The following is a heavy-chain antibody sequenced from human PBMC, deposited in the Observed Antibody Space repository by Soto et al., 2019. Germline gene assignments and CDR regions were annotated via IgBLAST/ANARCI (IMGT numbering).Heavy chain of an antibody. CDR2: IWYDGSNK. V-gene: IGHV3-33*01. D-gene: IGHD3-9*01. Sequence: QVQLVESGGGVVQPGRSLRLSCAASGFTFSSYGMHWVRQAPGKGLEWVAVIWYDGSNKYYADSVKGRFTISRDNSKNTLYLQMNSLRAEDTAVYYCAREEGRYFDWLFSRDYYGMDVWGQGTTVTVSS. CDR1: GFTFSSYG. CDR3: AREEGRYFDWLFSRDYYGMDV. J-gene: IGHJ6*02.